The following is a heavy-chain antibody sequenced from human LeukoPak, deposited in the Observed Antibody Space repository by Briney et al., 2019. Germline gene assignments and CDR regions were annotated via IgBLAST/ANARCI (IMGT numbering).Heavy chain of an antibody. CDR2: ISATGGTT. J-gene: IGHJ4*02. Sequence: GSLRLSCAASGFSFSSYAMSWVRQAPGKGLEWVSTISATGGTTYYADSVKGRFTISRDNPKNTLYLQMNSLRAEDTAVYYCAKDEPRAGFWGQGTLVTVSS. CDR3: AKDEPRAGF. V-gene: IGHV3-23*01. CDR1: GFSFSSYA. D-gene: IGHD6-25*01.